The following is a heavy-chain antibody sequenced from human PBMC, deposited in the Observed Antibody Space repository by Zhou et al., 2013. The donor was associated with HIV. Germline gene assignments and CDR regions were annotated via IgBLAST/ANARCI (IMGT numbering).Heavy chain of an antibody. CDR1: GGTFSSYA. CDR2: IIPILGIA. J-gene: IGHJ6*03. V-gene: IGHV1-69*04. D-gene: IGHD2-15*01. Sequence: QVQLVQSGAEVKKPGSSVKVSCKASGGTFSSYAISWVRQAPGQGLEWMGRIIPILGIANYAQKFQGRVTITADKSTSTAYMELSSLRSEDTAVYYCARQSVAATQAEAYYYMDVWGKGTTVTVSS. CDR3: ARQSVAATQAEAYYYMDV.